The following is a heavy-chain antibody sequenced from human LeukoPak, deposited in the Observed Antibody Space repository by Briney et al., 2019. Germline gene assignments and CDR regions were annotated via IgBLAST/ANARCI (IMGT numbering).Heavy chain of an antibody. Sequence: PSETLSLTCTVSGGSISSSSYYWGWIRQPPGKGLEWIGSIYYSGSTYYNPSLKSRVTISVDTSKNQFSLKLSSVTAADTAVYYCARVLGDYGKLGYWGQGTLVTVSS. D-gene: IGHD4-17*01. CDR3: ARVLGDYGKLGY. CDR2: IYYSGST. V-gene: IGHV4-39*01. CDR1: GGSISSSSYY. J-gene: IGHJ4*02.